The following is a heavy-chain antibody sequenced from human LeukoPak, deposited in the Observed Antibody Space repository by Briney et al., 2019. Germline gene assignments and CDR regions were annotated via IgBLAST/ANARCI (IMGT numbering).Heavy chain of an antibody. V-gene: IGHV1-18*01. J-gene: IGHJ4*02. CDR1: GYSFTSYG. CDR3: ARVITMVRGVILPVSGFDY. CDR2: INTYNGNT. D-gene: IGHD3-10*01. Sequence: ASVKVSCKASGYSFTSYGISCVRQAPGQGLEWMGWINTYNGNTNYAQNVQGRVTMTTDTATSTAYMELRSLRSDDTAVYFCARVITMVRGVILPVSGFDYWGQGTLVTVSS.